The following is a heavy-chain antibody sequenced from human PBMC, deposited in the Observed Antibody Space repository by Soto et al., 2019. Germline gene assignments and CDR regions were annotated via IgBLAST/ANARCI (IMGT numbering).Heavy chain of an antibody. D-gene: IGHD3-22*01. J-gene: IGHJ6*02. CDR3: ARERGSGYTNGMDV. V-gene: IGHV3-66*01. Sequence: GGSLRLSCAASGFTVSSNYMSWVRQAPGKGLAWVSVIYSGGSTYYADSVKGRFTISRDNSKNTLYLQMNSLRAEDTAVYYCARERGSGYTNGMDVWGQGTTVTVSS. CDR1: GFTVSSNY. CDR2: IYSGGST.